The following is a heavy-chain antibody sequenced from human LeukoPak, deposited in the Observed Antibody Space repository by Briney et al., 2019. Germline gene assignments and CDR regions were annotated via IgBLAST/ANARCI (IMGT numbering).Heavy chain of an antibody. V-gene: IGHV3-66*02. CDR1: GFTVSSNY. CDR3: ARAQLSAFYYDTSGYYYFDD. Sequence: GGSLRLSCAASGFTVSSNYMSWVRQAPGKGLEWVSVIYSGGSSYYADSVRGRFTVSRDNSKNTLSLRLNSLRAEDTAVYYCARAQLSAFYYDTSGYYYFDDWGQGTLVTVSS. J-gene: IGHJ4*02. D-gene: IGHD3-22*01. CDR2: IYSGGSS.